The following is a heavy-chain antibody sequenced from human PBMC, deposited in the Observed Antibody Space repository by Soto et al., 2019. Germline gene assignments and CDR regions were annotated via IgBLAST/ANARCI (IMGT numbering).Heavy chain of an antibody. D-gene: IGHD3-3*02. J-gene: IGHJ3*01. CDR3: AKDSFSRNGIYDAFDV. CDR1: EFIFSDYS. Sequence: PGGSPRLSFVASEFIFSDYSMSWVRQAPGKGPEWVSVIGGDGYKPEYADSVKGRFTVSRDNSKNMLYLQMDSLRVDDTAVYYCAKDSFSRNGIYDAFDVWGQGTMVTVSS. V-gene: IGHV3-23*01. CDR2: IGGDGYKP.